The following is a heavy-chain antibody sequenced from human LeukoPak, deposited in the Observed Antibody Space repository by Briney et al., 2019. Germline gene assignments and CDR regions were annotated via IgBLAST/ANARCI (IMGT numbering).Heavy chain of an antibody. V-gene: IGHV3-74*01. J-gene: IGHJ6*02. Sequence: GALRLFCATPGFNLRNYRVHLGRPGPGKGLVVVSRINSDGSNTRYADSVKGRFTVSRDNAKNTLFLQMNSLRTEDTAVYYCVRGIQSWFNGMDVWGQGTTVTVSS. D-gene: IGHD3-10*01. CDR1: GFNLRNYR. CDR3: VRGIQSWFNGMDV. CDR2: INSDGSNT.